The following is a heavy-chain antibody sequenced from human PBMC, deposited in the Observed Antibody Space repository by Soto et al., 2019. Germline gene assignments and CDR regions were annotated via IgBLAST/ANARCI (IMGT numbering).Heavy chain of an antibody. V-gene: IGHV3-53*01. Sequence: EVQLVESGGGLIQPGGSLRLSCAASGFTVSSNYMSWVRQAPGKGLEWVSVIYSGGSTYYADSVKGRFTISRDNSKNTLYLQMNSLRAEDTAVYYCARGTGATRVYDAFDIWGQGTMVTVSS. CDR3: ARGTGATRVYDAFDI. CDR1: GFTVSSNY. CDR2: IYSGGST. J-gene: IGHJ3*02. D-gene: IGHD1-26*01.